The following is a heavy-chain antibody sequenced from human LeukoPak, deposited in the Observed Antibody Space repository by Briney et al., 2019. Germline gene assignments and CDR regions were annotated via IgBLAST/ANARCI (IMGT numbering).Heavy chain of an antibody. CDR2: ISYDESNK. CDR1: GFTFSSYG. V-gene: IGHV3-30*18. D-gene: IGHD1-1*01. J-gene: IGHJ4*02. CDR3: AKEGTVRDFDY. Sequence: GRSLRLSCAASGFTFSSYGMHWVRQAPGKELEWVAIISYDESNKYYADSVKGRFTISRDNSKNTLYLQMNSLRAEDTAVYYCAKEGTVRDFDYWGQGSLVTVSS.